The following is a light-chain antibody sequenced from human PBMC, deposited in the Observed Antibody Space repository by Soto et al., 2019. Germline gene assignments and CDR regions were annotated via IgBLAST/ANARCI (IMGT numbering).Light chain of an antibody. J-gene: IGKJ1*01. CDR2: DAS. CDR3: QKYNSAPGT. Sequence: DNDMTQSPSSLSASVVDIVTITFLASQGIAHYVAWYQQKPGKVPKLLIYDASTLQSGVPSRFSGSGSRRDFTLTISSLEPEDVATYYCQKYNSAPGTFGQGTKVDI. V-gene: IGKV1-27*01. CDR1: QGIAHY.